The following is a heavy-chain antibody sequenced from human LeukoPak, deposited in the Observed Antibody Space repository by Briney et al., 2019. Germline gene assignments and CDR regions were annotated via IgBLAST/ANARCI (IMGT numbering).Heavy chain of an antibody. Sequence: ASVKVSCKASGYTFTSYYMHWVRQAPGQGLEWMGIINPSGGSTSYAQKFQGRVTMTRDTSTSTVYMELSSLRSEDTAVYYCASGYYDNSGHYYFDYWGQGTLVTVSS. CDR3: ASGYYDNSGHYYFDY. D-gene: IGHD3-22*01. CDR2: INPSGGST. CDR1: GYTFTSYY. V-gene: IGHV1-46*01. J-gene: IGHJ4*02.